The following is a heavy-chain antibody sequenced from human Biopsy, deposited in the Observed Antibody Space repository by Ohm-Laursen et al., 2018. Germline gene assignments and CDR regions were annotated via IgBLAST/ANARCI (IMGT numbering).Heavy chain of an antibody. CDR2: ISYTGGI. D-gene: IGHD2-2*01. CDR1: GESMGTYY. V-gene: IGHV4-59*01. J-gene: IGHJ4*02. CDR3: ARMPHFDY. Sequence: ETLSLTCTVSGESMGTYYWTWIRQPPGKGLEWLAYISYTGGITSNPSLNGRATMSLDTSKNQFSLRLIYVTAADTAVYYCARMPHFDYWGQGILVTVSS.